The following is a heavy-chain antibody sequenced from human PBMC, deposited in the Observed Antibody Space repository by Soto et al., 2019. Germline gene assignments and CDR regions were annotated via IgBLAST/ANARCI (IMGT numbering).Heavy chain of an antibody. D-gene: IGHD2-2*01. CDR1: GFTFDDYV. J-gene: IGHJ5*02. CDR2: INCNGGRT. CDR3: ERDVREGIVVVSPNWFDT. Sequence: GGSLRLSCAASGFTFDDYVMNWVRQAPGKXLEWVSGINCNGGRTGYEAYLKGRLTISRDNAKNSMYLKMNSLRDEETALYQCERDVREGIVVVSPNWFDTWGQGTLVTVSS. V-gene: IGHV3-20*01.